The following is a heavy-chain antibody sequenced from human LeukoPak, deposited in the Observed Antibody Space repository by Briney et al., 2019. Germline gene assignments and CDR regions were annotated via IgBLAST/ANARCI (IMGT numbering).Heavy chain of an antibody. V-gene: IGHV3-23*01. CDR2: ISGSRGIT. Sequence: PGGSLRLSCAASGFTVSSNYMSWVRQAPGKGLERVSSISGSRGITYYADSVKGRFTISRDNSKNTLYLQMNSLRAEDTAVYYCAKGPRYNILTGYYKSHFFDYWGQGTLVTVSS. J-gene: IGHJ4*02. CDR1: GFTVSSNY. CDR3: AKGPRYNILTGYYKSHFFDY. D-gene: IGHD3-9*01.